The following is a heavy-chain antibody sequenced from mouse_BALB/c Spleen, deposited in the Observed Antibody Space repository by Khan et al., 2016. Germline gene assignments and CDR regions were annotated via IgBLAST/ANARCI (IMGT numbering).Heavy chain of an antibody. CDR1: GYTFTNYG. V-gene: IGHV9-3-1*01. Sequence: QIQLVQSGPELKKPGETVKISCKASGYTFTNYGMNWVKQAPGKGLKWMGWINTYTGEPTYADDFKGRFAFSLETSASTAYLQINNLKNEDTATYSGARSDYYGSSSWYFDVWGAGTTVTVSS. D-gene: IGHD1-1*01. J-gene: IGHJ1*01. CDR2: INTYTGEP. CDR3: ARSDYYGSSSWYFDV.